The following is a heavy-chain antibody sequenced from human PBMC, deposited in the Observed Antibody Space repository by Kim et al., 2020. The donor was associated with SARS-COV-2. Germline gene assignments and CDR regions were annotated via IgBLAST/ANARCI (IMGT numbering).Heavy chain of an antibody. D-gene: IGHD3-10*01. J-gene: IGHJ5*02. Sequence: SETLSLTCTVSGVSIGDSFWSWIRQSPGKGLEWLGYIYHTGTTTYNPSLKSRLTISIDTSQNQFSLRLTSVTAADTAVYYCARHAGSGPFYNVGVRFDP. CDR3: ARHAGSGPFYNVGVRFDP. V-gene: IGHV4-59*08. CDR2: IYHTGTT. CDR1: GVSIGDSF.